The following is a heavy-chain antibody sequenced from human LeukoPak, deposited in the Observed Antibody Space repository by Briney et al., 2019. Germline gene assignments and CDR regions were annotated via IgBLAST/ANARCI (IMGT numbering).Heavy chain of an antibody. CDR1: GGTFSSYA. V-gene: IGHV1-69*01. CDR3: ARGGSSGWYVYDY. D-gene: IGHD6-19*01. CDR2: IIPIFGTA. J-gene: IGHJ4*02. Sequence: SVKVSCTASGGTFSSYAISWVRQAPGQGLEWLGGIIPIFGTANYAQKFQGRVTITADESTSTAYMELSSLRSEDTAVYYCARGGSSGWYVYDYWGQGTLVTVSS.